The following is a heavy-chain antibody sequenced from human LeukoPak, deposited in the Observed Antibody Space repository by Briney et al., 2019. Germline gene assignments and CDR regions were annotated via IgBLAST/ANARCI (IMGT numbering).Heavy chain of an antibody. CDR1: GFTFSSYG. D-gene: IGHD6-13*01. J-gene: IGHJ4*02. CDR2: LNWNGAST. CDR3: ARVGGSSWQAARY. V-gene: IGHV3-20*01. Sequence: GGSLRLSCAASGFTFSSYGMSWVRQAPGKGLEWVSGLNWNGASTGYADSVKGRFTISRDNAKNSLYLQMNSLRAEDTALYHCARVGGSSWQAARYWGQGTLVTVSS.